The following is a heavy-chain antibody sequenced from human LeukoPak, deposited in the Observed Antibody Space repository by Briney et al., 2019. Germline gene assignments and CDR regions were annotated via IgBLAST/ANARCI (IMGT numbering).Heavy chain of an antibody. V-gene: IGHV7-4-1*02. CDR3: ARRLVVSHGELLDY. CDR1: GYTFTSYA. D-gene: IGHD2-2*01. J-gene: IGHJ4*02. CDR2: INTNTGNP. Sequence: SSVKVSCKASGYTFTSYAMNWVRQAPGQGLEWMGWINTNTGNPTYAQGFTGRFVFSLDTSVSTAYLQISSLKAEDTAVYYCARRLVVSHGELLDYWGQGTLVTVSS.